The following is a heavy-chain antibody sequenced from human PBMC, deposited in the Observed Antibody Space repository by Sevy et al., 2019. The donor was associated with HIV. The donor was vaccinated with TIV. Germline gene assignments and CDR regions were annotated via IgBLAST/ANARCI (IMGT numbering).Heavy chain of an antibody. V-gene: IGHV3-11*06. CDR2: ISSSSGYT. CDR1: GFTFSDYY. J-gene: IGHJ4*02. Sequence: GGSLRLSCAASGFTFSDYYMSWIRQAPGKGLEWVSNISSSSGYTNQADCVKGRFAISRENAKNSLYLQMNSLRAEDTAVYYCARARVVASFPYYFDNWGQGTLVTVSS. CDR3: ARARVVASFPYYFDN. D-gene: IGHD5-12*01.